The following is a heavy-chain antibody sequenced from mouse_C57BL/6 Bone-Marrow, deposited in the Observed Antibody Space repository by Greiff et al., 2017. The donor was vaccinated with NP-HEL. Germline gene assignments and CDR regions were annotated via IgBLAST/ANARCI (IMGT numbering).Heavy chain of an antibody. J-gene: IGHJ1*03. CDR3: ARRGLLLRGFDV. CDR2: ISDSGSYT. CDR1: GFTFSSYA. V-gene: IGHV5-4*03. Sequence: EVKLVESGGGLVKPGGSLKLSCAASGFTFSSYAMSWVRQTPEKRLEWVATISDSGSYTYYPDNVKGRFTISRDNAKNNLYLQISHLKSEDTAMYYCARRGLLLRGFDVWGTGTTVTVST. D-gene: IGHD1-1*01.